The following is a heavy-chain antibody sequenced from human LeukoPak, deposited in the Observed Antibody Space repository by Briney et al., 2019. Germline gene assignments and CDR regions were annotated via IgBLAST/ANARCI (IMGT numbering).Heavy chain of an antibody. Sequence: SETLSLTCTVSGGSISNYYWSWIRQPPGKELEWVGYIYHSGSTNYNPSLKSRVTISQDTSNNQFSLKLSSVTAADTAVYYCARNADDSSSYPYFDYWGQGTLVTVSS. V-gene: IGHV4-59*01. D-gene: IGHD3-22*01. CDR2: IYHSGST. J-gene: IGHJ4*02. CDR3: ARNADDSSSYPYFDY. CDR1: GGSISNYY.